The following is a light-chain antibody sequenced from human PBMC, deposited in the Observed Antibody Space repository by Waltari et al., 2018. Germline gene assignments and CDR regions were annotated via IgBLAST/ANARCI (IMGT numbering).Light chain of an antibody. CDR1: ASNVGDNA. J-gene: IGLJ2*01. V-gene: IGLV1-44*01. CDR2: STS. Sequence: QSVLTQPPSASGTLGKGVTIACSGSASNVGDNAVNWYQQLPVTAPNPLMYSTSPRPSGVPGRFFGSKSGNTASLAISGLQSEDEGVYYCATWDDTLNGPVFGGGTRLTVL. CDR3: ATWDDTLNGPV.